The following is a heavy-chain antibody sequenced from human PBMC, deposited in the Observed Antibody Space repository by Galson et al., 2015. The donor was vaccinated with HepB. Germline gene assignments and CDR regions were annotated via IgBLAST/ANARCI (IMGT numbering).Heavy chain of an antibody. CDR1: GFTFSDYG. CDR2: ISNSGTYM. CDR3: ARDLKRTNDWDFYYYGIDV. V-gene: IGHV3-21*01. D-gene: IGHD1-1*01. Sequence: SLRLSCAASGFTFSDYGMDWIRQAPGKGLEWVSSISNSGTYMYHADSMKGRFTISRDNTKNSLYLQMSSLRAEDTAVYYCARDLKRTNDWDFYYYGIDVWGQGTTVTVSS. J-gene: IGHJ6*02.